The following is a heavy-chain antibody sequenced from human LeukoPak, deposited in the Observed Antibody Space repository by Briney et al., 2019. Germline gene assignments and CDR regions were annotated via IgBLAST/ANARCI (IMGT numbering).Heavy chain of an antibody. CDR2: IDPSNGRT. D-gene: IGHD6-6*01. V-gene: IGHV1-46*03. Sequence: ASVKVSCKASGYTFTNYHMHWVRQAPGQGLEWMGIIDPSNGRTSYAQKFQGRVTVTSDTSTNTVFMDLSSLRSDDTAVYYCARVGGGYSSSSGRDYWGQGTLVTVSS. CDR1: GYTFTNYH. CDR3: ARVGGGYSSSSGRDY. J-gene: IGHJ4*02.